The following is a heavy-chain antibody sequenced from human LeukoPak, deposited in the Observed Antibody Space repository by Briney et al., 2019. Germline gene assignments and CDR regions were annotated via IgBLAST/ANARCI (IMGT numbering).Heavy chain of an antibody. V-gene: IGHV3-21*01. CDR1: GFTFSNYW. CDR3: ARDPPLVSGPVYYYYYMDV. CDR2: ISRSSYYI. Sequence: GGSLRLSCAASGFTFSNYWMHWVRQAPGKGLVWVSSISRSSYYIYYTDSVKGRFTISRDNAKNSLYLQMNSLRAEDTAVYYCARDPPLVSGPVYYYYYMDVWGKGTTVTVSS. J-gene: IGHJ6*03. D-gene: IGHD5/OR15-5a*01.